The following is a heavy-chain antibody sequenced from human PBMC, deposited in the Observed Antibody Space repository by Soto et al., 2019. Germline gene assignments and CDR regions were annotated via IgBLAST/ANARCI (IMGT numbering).Heavy chain of an antibody. J-gene: IGHJ4*02. V-gene: IGHV1-69*13. Sequence: ASVKVSCKASGGTFSSYAISWVRQAPGQGLEWMGGIIPIFGTANYAQKFQGRVTITADESTSTAYMELSSLRSEDTAVYYCASGSRSGIAAAGTLDYWGQGTLVTVSS. CDR3: ASGSRSGIAAAGTLDY. CDR1: GGTFSSYA. D-gene: IGHD6-13*01. CDR2: IIPIFGTA.